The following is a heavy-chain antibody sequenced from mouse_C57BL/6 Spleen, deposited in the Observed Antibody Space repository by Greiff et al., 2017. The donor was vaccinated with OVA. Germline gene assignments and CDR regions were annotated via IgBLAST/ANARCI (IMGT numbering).Heavy chain of an antibody. Sequence: EVQLVESGGGLVQPGGSLKLSCAASGFTFSDYYMYWVRQTPEKRLEWVAYLSNGGGSTYYPDTVKGRFTMSRDNAKNTLYLQMSRLKSEDTAMYYCARHAGTRAMDYWGQGTSVTVSS. D-gene: IGHD4-1*01. CDR2: LSNGGGST. J-gene: IGHJ4*01. V-gene: IGHV5-12*01. CDR1: GFTFSDYY. CDR3: ARHAGTRAMDY.